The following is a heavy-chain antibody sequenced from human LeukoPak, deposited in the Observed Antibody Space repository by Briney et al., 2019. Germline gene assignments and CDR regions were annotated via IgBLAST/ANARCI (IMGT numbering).Heavy chain of an antibody. CDR2: FSGSGGST. J-gene: IGHJ4*02. V-gene: IGHV3-23*01. CDR1: GFTFSSYW. Sequence: GVSLRLSCAASGFTFSSYWMSWVRQAPGKGLEWVPGFSGSGGSTYYADSVKGRFTISRDNSKNTLYLQMDSLRAEDTAVYYCARAGNIRFDYWGQGTLVTVSS. D-gene: IGHD1/OR15-1a*01. CDR3: ARAGNIRFDY.